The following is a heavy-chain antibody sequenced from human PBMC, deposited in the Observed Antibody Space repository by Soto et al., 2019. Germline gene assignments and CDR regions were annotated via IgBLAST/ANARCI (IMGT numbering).Heavy chain of an antibody. V-gene: IGHV3-7*01. Sequence: GGSLRLSCAASGFTFSSYWMSWVRQAPGKGLEWVANIKQDGSEKYYVDSVKGRFTISRDNAKNSLYLQMNSLRAEDTAVYYCARVARGWLGNMGYFDYWGQGTLVTVSS. D-gene: IGHD5-12*01. CDR3: ARVARGWLGNMGYFDY. CDR1: GFTFSSYW. J-gene: IGHJ4*02. CDR2: IKQDGSEK.